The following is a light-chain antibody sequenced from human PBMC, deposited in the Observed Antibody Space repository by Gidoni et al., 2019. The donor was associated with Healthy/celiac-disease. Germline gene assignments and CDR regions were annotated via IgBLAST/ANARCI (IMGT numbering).Light chain of an antibody. CDR1: QSLLHSDGKTY. J-gene: IGKJ1*01. CDR2: EVS. Sequence: DIVMTPPPLSLSVTPGQPASISCKSSQSLLHSDGKTYLYWYLQKPDQSPQLLIYEVSNPFSGVPDRFSGSGSGTEFTLKISRVEAEDVGVYYCMQSIQLWTFGQGTKVEIK. V-gene: IGKV2D-29*02. CDR3: MQSIQLWT.